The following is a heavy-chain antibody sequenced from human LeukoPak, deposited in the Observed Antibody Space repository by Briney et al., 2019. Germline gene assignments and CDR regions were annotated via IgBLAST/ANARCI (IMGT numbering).Heavy chain of an antibody. Sequence: PSETLSLTCTVSGGSISSYYWSWIRQPPGKGLEWIGYIYYSGNTNYNPSLKSRVTKSVDTSKKRFSLRLGSVTAAGTAVYYCARTSSSLGYMDVWGKGTTVTVSS. CDR1: GGSISSYY. D-gene: IGHD6-6*01. CDR2: IYYSGNT. J-gene: IGHJ6*03. CDR3: ARTSSSLGYMDV. V-gene: IGHV4-59*12.